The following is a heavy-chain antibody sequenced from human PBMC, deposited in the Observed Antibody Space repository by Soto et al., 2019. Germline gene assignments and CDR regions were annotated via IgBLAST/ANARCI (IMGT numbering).Heavy chain of an antibody. V-gene: IGHV3-30-3*01. D-gene: IGHD5-18*01. CDR2: ISYDGSNK. Sequence: GSLRLSCAASGFTFSSYAMSWVRQAPGKGLEWVAVISYDGSNKYYADSVKGRFTISRDNSKNTLYLQMNSLRAEDTAVYYCARDRRLVDTAMVRGYYYGMDVWRQGTTVTVSS. J-gene: IGHJ6*02. CDR3: ARDRRLVDTAMVRGYYYGMDV. CDR1: GFTFSSYA.